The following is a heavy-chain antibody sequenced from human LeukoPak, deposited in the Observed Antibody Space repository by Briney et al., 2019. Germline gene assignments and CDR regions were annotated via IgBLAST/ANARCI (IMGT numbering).Heavy chain of an antibody. Sequence: GGSLRLSCGASGFTFSSRDWMTWVRQAPGKGLEWVAFIRYDGNDKYYADSVKGRFTISRDNSKNTLYLQMGSLRAEDMAVYYCARFGFAGSSTVWGKGTTVTVSS. CDR3: ARFGFAGSSTV. J-gene: IGHJ6*04. CDR2: IRYDGNDK. CDR1: GFTFSSRDW. V-gene: IGHV3-30*02. D-gene: IGHD1-26*01.